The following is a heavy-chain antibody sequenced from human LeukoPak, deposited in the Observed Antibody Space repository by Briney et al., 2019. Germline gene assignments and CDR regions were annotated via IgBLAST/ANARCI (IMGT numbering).Heavy chain of an antibody. CDR2: IYHSGST. CDR3: ARDNYDSSGYTN. Sequence: SETLSLTCAVSGGSISSSNWWSWVRQPPGKGLEWIGEIYHSGSTNYNPSLKSRVTISVDKPKNQFSLKLSSVTAADTAVYYCARDNYDSSGYTNWGQGTLVTVSS. V-gene: IGHV4-4*02. D-gene: IGHD3-22*01. CDR1: GGSISSSNW. J-gene: IGHJ4*02.